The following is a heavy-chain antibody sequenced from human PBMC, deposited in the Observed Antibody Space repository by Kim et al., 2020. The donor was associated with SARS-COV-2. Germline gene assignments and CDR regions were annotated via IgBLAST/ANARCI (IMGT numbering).Heavy chain of an antibody. CDR3: ARALPNEFYSSGYYSHFDY. J-gene: IGHJ4*02. D-gene: IGHD3-22*01. CDR2: ISSSSTTI. CDR1: GFTFSSYS. Sequence: GGSLRLSCAASGFTFSSYSMNWVRQAPGKGLEWVSYISSSSTTIYYADSVKGRFTISRDDARNSLYLQMNSLRDEDTAVYYCARALPNEFYSSGYYSHFDYWGQGTLVTVSS. V-gene: IGHV3-48*02.